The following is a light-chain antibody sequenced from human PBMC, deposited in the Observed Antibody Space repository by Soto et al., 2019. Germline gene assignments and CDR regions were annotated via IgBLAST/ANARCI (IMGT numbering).Light chain of an antibody. CDR1: QDISNS. CDR2: AAS. CDR3: QHYNSYPIT. J-gene: IGKJ5*01. V-gene: IGKV1-16*01. Sequence: DIQMTQSPSSLSASVGDRVTITCRASQDISNSLAWFQQKPGKAPKSLMSAASSLQSGVPSRFSGSGSGTDFTLTISSLQPEDSATYYCQHYNSYPITFGQGTRLEIK.